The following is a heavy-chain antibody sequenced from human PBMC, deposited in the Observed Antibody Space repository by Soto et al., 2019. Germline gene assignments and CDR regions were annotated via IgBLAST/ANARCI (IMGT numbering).Heavy chain of an antibody. D-gene: IGHD6-19*01. CDR1: GFTFSSYA. J-gene: IGHJ6*02. CDR3: ARDIGYSSGWAYYYYVMDF. CDR2: ISYDGSNK. Sequence: PGGSLRLSCAASGFTFSSYAMHWVRQAPGKGLEWVAVISYDGSNKYYADSVKGRFTISRDNSKNTLYLQMNSLRAEDTAVYYCARDIGYSSGWAYYYYVMDFRGQGSSVIVSS. V-gene: IGHV3-30-3*01.